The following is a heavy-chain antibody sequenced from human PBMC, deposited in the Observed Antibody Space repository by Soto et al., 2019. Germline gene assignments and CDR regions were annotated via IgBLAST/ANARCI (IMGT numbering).Heavy chain of an antibody. CDR1: GGSISYYY. J-gene: IGHJ6*02. D-gene: IGHD6-13*01. CDR3: AREGVSSSWYNYYGLDV. V-gene: IGHV4-59*01. Sequence: QVQLQESGPGLVKPSETLSLTCTVSGGSISYYYWSWIRQPPGKGLEWIGYIYYRGSTNYNPSLKSRVTISVDTSKNQFSLKLSSVTAADTAVYYCAREGVSSSWYNYYGLDVWGQGTTVTVSS. CDR2: IYYRGST.